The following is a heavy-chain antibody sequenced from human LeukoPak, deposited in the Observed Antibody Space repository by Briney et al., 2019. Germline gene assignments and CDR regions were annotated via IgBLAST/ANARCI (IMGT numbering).Heavy chain of an antibody. V-gene: IGHV3-15*01. CDR3: TTSSGYSGDAFEI. Sequence: GGSLRLSCAASGFTFSNAWMSWVRQAPGKGLEWVGRIKSKTDGGTTDYAAPVKGRFTISRDDSKNTLYLQMNSLKTEDTAVYYCTTSSGYSGDAFEIWGQGTMVTVSS. CDR2: IKSKTDGGTT. J-gene: IGHJ3*02. CDR1: GFTFSNAW. D-gene: IGHD3-22*01.